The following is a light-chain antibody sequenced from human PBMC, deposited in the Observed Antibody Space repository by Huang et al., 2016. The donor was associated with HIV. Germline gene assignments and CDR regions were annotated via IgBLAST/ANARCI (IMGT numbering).Light chain of an antibody. V-gene: IGKV1-5*03. CDR3: QQYNSYSWT. Sequence: DIQMTQSPSTLSASVEDRVTITCRASQIISSWLAWYQQKPGKAPKLLIYKAASLESGVPARFSGSGSWTEFTLTISSLQPDDFATYYCQQYNSYSWTFGQGTKVEIK. J-gene: IGKJ1*01. CDR1: QIISSW. CDR2: KAA.